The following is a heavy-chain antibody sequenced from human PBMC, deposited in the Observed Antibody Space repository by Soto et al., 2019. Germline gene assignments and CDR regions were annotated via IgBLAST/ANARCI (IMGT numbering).Heavy chain of an antibody. V-gene: IGHV3-74*03. CDR3: AREIIAVLGSIRWFAP. J-gene: IGHJ5*02. CDR2: IGGDGSSP. CDR1: GFTFNNYW. D-gene: IGHD6-19*01. Sequence: VQLVESGGGFVQPGGSLRLSCVAAGFTFNNYWMHWVREVPGKGRMWVSRIGGDGSSPAYADSVEGRFTILRDNAKNTPYLQTNSLRIEDTDVYYCAREIIAVLGSIRWFAPWSQGTLVTVSS.